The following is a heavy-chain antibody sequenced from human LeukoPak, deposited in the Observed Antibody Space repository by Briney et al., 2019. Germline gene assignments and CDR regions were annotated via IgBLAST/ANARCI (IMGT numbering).Heavy chain of an antibody. CDR3: ARAGRISAGGIYYFDY. D-gene: IGHD1-14*01. V-gene: IGHV4-59*01. Sequence: SETLSLTCTVSGGSISSYYWNWIRQPPGKGLEWIGCIYSSGTTNNPSLKSRVTISGDESKNQFSLKLSSVTAADTAVYYCARAGRISAGGIYYFDYWGQGTLVTVSS. CDR2: IYSSGTT. J-gene: IGHJ4*02. CDR1: GGSISSYY.